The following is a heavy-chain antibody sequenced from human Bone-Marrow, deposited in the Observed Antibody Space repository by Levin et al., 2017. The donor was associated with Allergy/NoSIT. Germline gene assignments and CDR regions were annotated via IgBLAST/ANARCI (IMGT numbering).Heavy chain of an antibody. CDR3: AREVWYTSRWGGFDA. CDR1: GGSIPSGDYY. V-gene: IGHV4-31*03. D-gene: IGHD6-13*01. CDR2: IFSSGST. Sequence: SETLSLTCTVSGGSIPSGDYYWTWIRQHLGKRLESIGYIFSSGSTKYHPSLMSRITISLDTSKGQFSLRLRSVDAADTAVYFCAREVWYTSRWGGFDAWCQGTLVTVSS. J-gene: IGHJ5*02.